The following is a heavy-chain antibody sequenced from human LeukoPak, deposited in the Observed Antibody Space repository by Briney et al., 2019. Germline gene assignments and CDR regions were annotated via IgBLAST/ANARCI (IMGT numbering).Heavy chain of an antibody. D-gene: IGHD2-21*02. CDR2: IKQDGSEK. J-gene: IGHJ5*02. Sequence: PGGSLRLSCAASGFTFSSYWMSWVRQAPGKGLEWVANIKQDGSEKYYVDSVKGRFTISRDNAKNSLYLQMSSLRADDTVVYYCARDGRGYCGGDCFLSWFDPWGQGTLVTVSS. V-gene: IGHV3-7*01. CDR3: ARDGRGYCGGDCFLSWFDP. CDR1: GFTFSSYW.